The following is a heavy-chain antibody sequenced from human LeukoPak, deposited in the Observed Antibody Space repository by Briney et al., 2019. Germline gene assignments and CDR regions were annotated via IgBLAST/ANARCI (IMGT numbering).Heavy chain of an antibody. D-gene: IGHD5-24*01. CDR3: ARDGYNYRALDY. CDR2: ISYDGSTK. CDR1: GFSFSIYA. J-gene: IGHJ4*02. Sequence: GGSLRLSCAASGFSFSIYAMHWVRQAPGKGLEWVAVISYDGSTKFYADSVKGRFTISRDNSKNTLFLQMNSLRAEDTAVYYCARDGYNYRALDYWGQGTLVTVSS. V-gene: IGHV3-30-3*01.